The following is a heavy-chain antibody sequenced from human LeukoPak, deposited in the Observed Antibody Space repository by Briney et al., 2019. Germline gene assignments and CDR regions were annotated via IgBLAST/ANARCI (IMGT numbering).Heavy chain of an antibody. J-gene: IGHJ4*02. V-gene: IGHV1-18*01. D-gene: IGHD7-27*01. CDR3: ARESPGDFDY. Sequence: ASVKVSCKASGGTFSSYAISWVRQAPGQGLEWMGWISAYNGDTNYAQKVRGRVTMTTDTSTSAAYMELRSLRSDDTAVYYCARESPGDFDYWGQGTLVTVSS. CDR1: GGTFSSYA. CDR2: ISAYNGDT.